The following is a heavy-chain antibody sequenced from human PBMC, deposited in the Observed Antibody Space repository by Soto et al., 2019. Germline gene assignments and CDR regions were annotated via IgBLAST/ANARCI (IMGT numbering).Heavy chain of an antibody. CDR1: GGSLSGYY. D-gene: IGHD4-17*01. J-gene: IGHJ4*02. Sequence: QVQLQQWGAGLLRPSETLSLTCAVYGGSLSGYYWSWIRQPPGKGLEWIGEIDQTGSTSYNPALKSRVTLSVDTSKKEFFLKLTSVTAADTAVYYCARNDYGDYRPVYWCQGTLVTVSS. V-gene: IGHV4-34*02. CDR2: IDQTGST. CDR3: ARNDYGDYRPVY.